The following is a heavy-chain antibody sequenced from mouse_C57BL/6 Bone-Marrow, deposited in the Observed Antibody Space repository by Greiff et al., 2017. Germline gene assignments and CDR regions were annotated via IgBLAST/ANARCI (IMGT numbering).Heavy chain of an antibody. CDR1: GYTFTSYW. CDR3: ARRRYIVTTGVDY. Sequence: VQLQQPGAELVKPGASVKLSCKASGYTFTSYWMHWVKQRPGQGLEWIGMIHPNSGSTNYNEKFKRKATLTVDKSSSIAYMHLSSLTSEDSEVYYYARRRYIVTTGVDYWGEGTTLTVSS. J-gene: IGHJ2*01. V-gene: IGHV1-64*01. D-gene: IGHD2-12*01. CDR2: IHPNSGST.